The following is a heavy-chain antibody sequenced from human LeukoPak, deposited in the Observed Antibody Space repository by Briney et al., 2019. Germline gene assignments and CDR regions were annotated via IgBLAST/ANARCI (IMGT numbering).Heavy chain of an antibody. J-gene: IGHJ4*02. Sequence: SETLSLTCTVSGDSISNHNYFWGWIRQPPGKWLEWIGSIHYIGSTYFNLSLKSRVTVSVDTSKNHFSLKLSSVTAADTGLYYCATSVYSSGWHPFFDYWGQGAPVIVSS. CDR1: GDSISNHNYF. D-gene: IGHD6-19*01. CDR2: IHYIGST. V-gene: IGHV4-39*02. CDR3: ATSVYSSGWHPFFDY.